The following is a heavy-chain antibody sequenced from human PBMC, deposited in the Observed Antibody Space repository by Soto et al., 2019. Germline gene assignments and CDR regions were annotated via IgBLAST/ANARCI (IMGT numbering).Heavy chain of an antibody. Sequence: EVQVTESEGGLVKPGGSLGFPGKVLGSNFSDAGLNWFAKAPGKGRGWVGGMKSYGGGKDYAAPVKGRFTISRDDSKNTVFLQMDSLKVEDTAVYYCVWESKVFSAWHWGQGTLVTVSS. V-gene: IGHV3-15*07. J-gene: IGHJ4*02. CDR3: VWESKVFSAWH. D-gene: IGHD1-26*01. CDR1: GSNFSDAG. CDR2: MKSYGGGK.